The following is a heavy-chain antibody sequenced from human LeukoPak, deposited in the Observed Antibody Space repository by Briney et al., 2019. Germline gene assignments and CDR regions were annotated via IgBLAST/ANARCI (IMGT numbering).Heavy chain of an antibody. CDR2: IIPIIGIV. Sequence: SVKVSCKASGDTFNNYPITWVRQAPGQGLEWMGRIIPIIGIVNYEQKFQDRVTTTADTSTSTVYMELSSLRSEDTAVYYCARDLGTDTGYTNRFDLWGRGTLVTVSS. D-gene: IGHD3-9*01. CDR3: ARDLGTDTGYTNRFDL. V-gene: IGHV1-69*04. CDR1: GDTFNNYP. J-gene: IGHJ5*02.